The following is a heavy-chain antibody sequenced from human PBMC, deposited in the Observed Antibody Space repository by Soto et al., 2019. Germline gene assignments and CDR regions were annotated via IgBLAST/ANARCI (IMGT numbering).Heavy chain of an antibody. CDR1: GFTFSSYA. D-gene: IGHD5-18*01. CDR3: AKDQKPDTAMEYYYGMDV. V-gene: IGHV3-23*01. Sequence: GGSLRLSCAASGFTFSSYAMSWVRQAPGKGLEWVSAISGSGGSTYYADSVKGRFTISRDNSKNTLYLQMNSLRAEDTAVYYCAKDQKPDTAMEYYYGMDVWGQGTTVTVSS. CDR2: ISGSGGST. J-gene: IGHJ6*02.